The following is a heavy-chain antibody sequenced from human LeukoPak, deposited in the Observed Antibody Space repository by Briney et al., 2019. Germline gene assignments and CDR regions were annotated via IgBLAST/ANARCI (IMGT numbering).Heavy chain of an antibody. D-gene: IGHD3-22*01. J-gene: IGHJ6*02. CDR2: ISYDGSKN. CDR3: AKELSSARGYGMDV. CDR1: GFTFSSYG. V-gene: IGHV3-30*18. Sequence: GGSLRLSCAASGFTFSSYGMQWVRQAPGKGLEWVAVISYDGSKNYYGDSVKGRFTISRDNSKNTLYLQMNSLRAEDTAVYYCAKELSSARGYGMDVWGQGTTVTVS.